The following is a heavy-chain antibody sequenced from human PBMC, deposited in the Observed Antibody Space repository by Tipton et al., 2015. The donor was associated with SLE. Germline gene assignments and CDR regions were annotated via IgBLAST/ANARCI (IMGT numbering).Heavy chain of an antibody. CDR2: ISYDGSDK. V-gene: IGHV3-30*04. CDR1: GFTFSNYA. J-gene: IGHJ3*02. CDR3: AREQQITGGAFDI. D-gene: IGHD6-13*01. Sequence: SLRLSCAASGFTFSNYAMHWVRQSPGKGLEWVAVISYDGSDKYHADSVKGRFTISRDTSKNTLYLQMNSLRAEETAVYYCAREQQITGGAFDIWGQGTMVTVSS.